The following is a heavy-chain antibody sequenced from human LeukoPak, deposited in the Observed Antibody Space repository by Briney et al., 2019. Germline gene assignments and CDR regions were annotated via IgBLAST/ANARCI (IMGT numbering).Heavy chain of an antibody. CDR1: GFTFSGYG. CDR2: IRYDGSNK. Sequence: PGGSLRLSCAASGFTFSGYGMHWVRQAPGKGLEWVAFIRYDGSNKYYADSVKGRFTISRDNSKNTLYLQMNSLRAEDTAVYYCAKDRLVESYAFDIWGQGTMVTVSS. V-gene: IGHV3-30*02. CDR3: AKDRLVESYAFDI. D-gene: IGHD2-2*01. J-gene: IGHJ3*02.